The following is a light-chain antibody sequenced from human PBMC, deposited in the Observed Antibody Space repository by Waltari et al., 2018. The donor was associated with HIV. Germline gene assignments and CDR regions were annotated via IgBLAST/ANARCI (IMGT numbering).Light chain of an antibody. CDR3: QQHFKTPYS. CDR1: QSVLYNSTNKNY. J-gene: IGKJ2*03. V-gene: IGKV4-1*01. CDR2: WAS. Sequence: DIVMTQSPDSLAVSLGERATINCKSSQSVLYNSTNKNYLVWDQQKPGQPPKVLFYWASTRESGVPDRFSGSGSGTDVTLTISSLQAEDVAVYYCQQHFKTPYSFGQGTKLEIK.